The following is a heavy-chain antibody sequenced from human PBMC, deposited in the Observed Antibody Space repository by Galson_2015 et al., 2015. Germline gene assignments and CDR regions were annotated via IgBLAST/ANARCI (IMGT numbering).Heavy chain of an antibody. V-gene: IGHV3-7*01. J-gene: IGHJ4*02. CDR3: ARSVIIG. CDR2: INQDGSQR. D-gene: IGHD3-10*01. CDR1: GFTLSNYW. Sequence: SLRLSCAASGFTLSNYWMTWVRQAPGKGLEWVANINQDGSQRYYVDSVKGRFTISGDTAKNSLYLQMSSLRAEDTAVYYCARSVIIGGGQGTLVTASS.